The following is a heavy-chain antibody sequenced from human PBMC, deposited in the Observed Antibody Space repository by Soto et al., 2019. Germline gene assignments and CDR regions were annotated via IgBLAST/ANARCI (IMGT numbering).Heavy chain of an antibody. CDR1: GYTFTSYG. V-gene: IGHV1-18*01. CDR3: APDLVRAADGTALGPTFDP. CDR2: ISAYNGNT. Sequence: ASGKVSCKASGYTFTSYGISWVRQAPGQGLEWMGWISAYNGNTNYAQKLQGRVTMTTDTSTSTAYMELRGLRSDDTAVYYCAPDLVRAADGTALGPTFDPWVQGTLVTVSP. J-gene: IGHJ5*02. D-gene: IGHD6-13*01.